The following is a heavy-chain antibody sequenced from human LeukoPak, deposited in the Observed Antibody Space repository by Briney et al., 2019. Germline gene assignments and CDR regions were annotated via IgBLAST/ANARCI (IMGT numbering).Heavy chain of an antibody. CDR2: INTNTGNP. CDR3: AREVVRGVIIPFDY. J-gene: IGHJ4*02. D-gene: IGHD3-10*01. CDR1: GYTFTSYY. Sequence: GASVKVSCKASGYTFTSYYMHWVRQAPGQGLEWMGWINTNTGNPTYAQGFTGRFVFSLDTSVSTAYLQISSLKAEDTAVYYCAREVVRGVIIPFDYWGQGTLVTVSS. V-gene: IGHV7-4-1*02.